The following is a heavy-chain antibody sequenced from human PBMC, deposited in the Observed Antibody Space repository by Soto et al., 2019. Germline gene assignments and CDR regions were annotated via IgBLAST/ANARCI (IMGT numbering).Heavy chain of an antibody. CDR2: INNNSGRK. V-gene: IGHV3-23*01. CDR1: GFSFSSYT. D-gene: IGHD3-22*01. Sequence: PGGSLRLSCAASGFSFSSYTMNWVRQAPGKGLEWVSSINNNSGRKYYADSVKGRFTISRGNSKNTLFLQMNSLKAEDTAVYFCEKDGDYEYFDYRGQGTQVTVYS. CDR3: EKDGDYEYFDY. J-gene: IGHJ4*02.